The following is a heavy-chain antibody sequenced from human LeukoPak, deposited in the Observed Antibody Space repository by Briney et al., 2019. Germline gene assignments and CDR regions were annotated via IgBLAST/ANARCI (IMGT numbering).Heavy chain of an antibody. Sequence: GGSLRLSCAASGFTFSSYAMSWVRPAPGKGLEWVSAISGSGGSTYYADSVKGRFTISRDNSKNTLYLQMNSLRAEDTAVYYCAKPLYGEDWFDPWGQGTLVTVSS. D-gene: IGHD4-17*01. CDR3: AKPLYGEDWFDP. J-gene: IGHJ5*02. V-gene: IGHV3-23*01. CDR2: ISGSGGST. CDR1: GFTFSSYA.